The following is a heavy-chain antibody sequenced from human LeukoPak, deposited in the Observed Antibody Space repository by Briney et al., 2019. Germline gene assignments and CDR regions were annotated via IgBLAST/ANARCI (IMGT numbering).Heavy chain of an antibody. V-gene: IGHV3-66*01. CDR1: GFTVSSNY. J-gene: IGHJ4*02. CDR3: ARIAAADPINDY. CDR2: IYSGGST. Sequence: GGSLRLSCAASGFTVSSNYMSWVRQAPGKGLEWVSVIYSGGSTYYADSVKGRFTISRDNSKNTLYLQMNSLRAEDTAVYYCARIAAADPINDYWGQGTLVTVSS. D-gene: IGHD6-13*01.